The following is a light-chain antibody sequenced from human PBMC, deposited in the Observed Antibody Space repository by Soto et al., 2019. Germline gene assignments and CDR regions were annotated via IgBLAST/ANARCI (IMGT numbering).Light chain of an antibody. CDR3: QQCYSSPRT. CDR1: QSISTY. J-gene: IGKJ1*01. Sequence: DIQMTQSPSTLSASVGDRVTITCRASQSISTYLNWYQQKVGRAPTLLIYAASSLQSGVPSRFSGGGSGTDFTITISSLQPEDFAMYFCQQCYSSPRTFGQGTKVEIK. V-gene: IGKV1-39*01. CDR2: AAS.